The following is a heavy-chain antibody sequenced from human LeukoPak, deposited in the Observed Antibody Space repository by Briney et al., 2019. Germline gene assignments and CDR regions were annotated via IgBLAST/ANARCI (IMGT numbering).Heavy chain of an antibody. J-gene: IGHJ4*02. CDR2: MYYSGRT. Sequence: KPSETLSLTCTVSGGSISSYYWSWIRQPPGKGLEWIGYMYYSGRTNYNPSLKSRVTISVDTSKNQFSLKVTSVTAADTAVYYCARHFRGSIDYWGQGTLVTV. V-gene: IGHV4-59*08. CDR1: GGSISSYY. D-gene: IGHD1-26*01. CDR3: ARHFRGSIDY.